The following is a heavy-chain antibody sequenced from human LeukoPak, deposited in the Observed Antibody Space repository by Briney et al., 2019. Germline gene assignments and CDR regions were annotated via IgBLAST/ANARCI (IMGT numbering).Heavy chain of an antibody. Sequence: ASVKVSCKASGYTSTSYAMHWVRQAPGQRLEWMGWINAGNGNTKYSQKFQGRVTITRDTSASTAYMELSSLRSEDTAVYYCARPLAVSSSWYYFDYWGQGTLVTVSS. V-gene: IGHV1-3*01. J-gene: IGHJ4*02. CDR1: GYTSTSYA. CDR2: INAGNGNT. D-gene: IGHD6-13*01. CDR3: ARPLAVSSSWYYFDY.